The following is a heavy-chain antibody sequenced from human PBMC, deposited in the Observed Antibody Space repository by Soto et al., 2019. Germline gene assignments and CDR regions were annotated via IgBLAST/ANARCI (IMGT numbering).Heavy chain of an antibody. V-gene: IGHV1-69*13. CDR1: GGTFSSYA. CDR2: IIPIFGTA. CDR3: ARDRKWQWLVYGMDV. Sequence: ASVKVSCKASGGTFSSYAISWVRQAPGQGLEWMGGIIPIFGTANYAQKFQGRVTITADESTSTAYMELSSLRSEDTAVYYCARDRKWQWLVYGMDVWGQGTTVTFSS. J-gene: IGHJ6*02. D-gene: IGHD6-19*01.